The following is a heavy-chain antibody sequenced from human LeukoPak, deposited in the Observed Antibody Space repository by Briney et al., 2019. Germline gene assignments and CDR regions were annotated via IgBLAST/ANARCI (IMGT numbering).Heavy chain of an antibody. CDR1: GFTFSSYW. CDR3: ARDTPGYSSSWYDY. D-gene: IGHD6-13*01. V-gene: IGHV3-7*01. Sequence: GGSLRLSCAASGFTFSSYWMSWVRQAPGKGLEWVANIKQDGSEKYYVDSVKGRFTISRDNAKNSLYLQMNSLRAEDTAVYYCARDTPGYSSSWYDYWGQGTLVTVSS. J-gene: IGHJ4*02. CDR2: IKQDGSEK.